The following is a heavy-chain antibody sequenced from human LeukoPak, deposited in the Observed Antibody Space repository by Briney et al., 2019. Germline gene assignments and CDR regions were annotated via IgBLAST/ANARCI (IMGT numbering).Heavy chain of an antibody. CDR2: IYSGGST. CDR3: AKDPARSLWFGELRGFDY. Sequence: GGSLRLSCAASGFTVSSNYMSWVRQAPGKGLEWVSVIYSGGSTYYADSVKGRFTISRDNSKNTLYLQMNSLRAEGTAVYYCAKDPARSLWFGELRGFDYWGQGTLVTVSS. J-gene: IGHJ4*02. V-gene: IGHV3-66*01. D-gene: IGHD3-10*01. CDR1: GFTVSSNY.